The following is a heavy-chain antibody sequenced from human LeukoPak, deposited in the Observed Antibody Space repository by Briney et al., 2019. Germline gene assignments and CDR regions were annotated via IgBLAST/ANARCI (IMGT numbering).Heavy chain of an antibody. J-gene: IGHJ5*02. CDR3: ARGSEYSSSPEYSLFDP. V-gene: IGHV4-34*01. D-gene: IGHD6-6*01. Sequence: SETLSLTCAVYGGSFSGYYWSWIRQPPGKGLEWIGEISHSGSTNYNPSLKSRVTISVDTSKNQFSLKLSSVTAADTAVYYCARGSEYSSSPEYSLFDPWGQGTLVTVSS. CDR2: ISHSGST. CDR1: GGSFSGYY.